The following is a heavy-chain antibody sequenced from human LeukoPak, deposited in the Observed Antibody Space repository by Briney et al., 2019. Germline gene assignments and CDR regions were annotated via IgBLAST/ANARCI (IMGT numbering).Heavy chain of an antibody. CDR2: ISYDGSNK. Sequence: GGSLRLSCAASGFTFSSYGMDWVRQAPGKGLEWVAVISYDGSNKHYADSVKGRFTISRDNSKNTLYLQMNSLRAEDTAVYYCAKDITMIVVVPAIFHYGMDVWGQGTTVTVSS. V-gene: IGHV3-30*18. CDR3: AKDITMIVVVPAIFHYGMDV. J-gene: IGHJ6*02. D-gene: IGHD3-22*01. CDR1: GFTFSSYG.